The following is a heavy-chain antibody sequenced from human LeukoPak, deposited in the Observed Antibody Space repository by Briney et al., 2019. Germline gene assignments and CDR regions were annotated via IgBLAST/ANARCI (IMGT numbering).Heavy chain of an antibody. CDR2: IYSGGST. D-gene: IGHD3-3*01. CDR3: ARDSVFWSGYGTAL. J-gene: IGHJ4*02. CDR1: GFTVSSNY. V-gene: IGHV3-66*01. Sequence: GGSLRLSCAASGFTVSSNYVSWVRQAPGKGLEWVSVIYSGGSTYYADSVKGRFTISRDNSKNTLYLQMNSLRAEDTAVYYCARDSVFWSGYGTALWGQGTLVTVSS.